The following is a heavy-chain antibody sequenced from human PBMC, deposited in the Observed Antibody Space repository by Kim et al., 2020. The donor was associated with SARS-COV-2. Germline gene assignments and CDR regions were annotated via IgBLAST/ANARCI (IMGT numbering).Heavy chain of an antibody. CDR3: ARDSMSYYDFWSGYYLGDAFDI. D-gene: IGHD3-3*01. CDR2: IYYSGST. Sequence: ETLSLTCTVSGGSISSYYWSWIRQPPGKGLEWIGYIYYSGSTNYNPSLKSRVTISVDTSKNQFSLKLRSVTAADPAVYYCARDSMSYYDFWSGYYLGDAFDIWGQGTMVTVSS. J-gene: IGHJ3*02. CDR1: GGSISSYY. V-gene: IGHV4-59*01.